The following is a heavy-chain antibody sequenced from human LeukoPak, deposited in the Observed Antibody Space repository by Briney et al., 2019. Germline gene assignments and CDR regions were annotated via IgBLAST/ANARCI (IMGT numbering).Heavy chain of an antibody. J-gene: IGHJ3*02. V-gene: IGHV3-48*03. CDR3: AKEGSYDALDI. CDR2: ISSSATNI. D-gene: IGHD1-26*01. Sequence: GGSLRLSCAASGFTLVSYEMNWVRLAPGKGLEWVSHISSSATNIYYADSVKGRFTISRDNAKNSLYLQTNSLRAEDTAVYYCAKEGSYDALDIWGQGTMVTVSS. CDR1: GFTLVSYE.